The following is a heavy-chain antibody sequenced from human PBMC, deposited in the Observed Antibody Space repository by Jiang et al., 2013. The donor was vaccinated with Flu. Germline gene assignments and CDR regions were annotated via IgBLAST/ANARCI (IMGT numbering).Heavy chain of an antibody. D-gene: IGHD2-2*01. CDR1: GGSINSGSYY. J-gene: IGHJ4*02. CDR3: ARTVPVANYYFDY. CDR2: VYTSGST. Sequence: GLVKPSQTLSLTCTVSGGSINSGSYYWSWIRQPAGKGLEWIGRVYTSGSTNYNPSLKSRVTISIDTSKNQFSLKLSSVTAADTAVYYCARTVPVANYYFDYWGQGTLVTVSS. V-gene: IGHV4-61*02.